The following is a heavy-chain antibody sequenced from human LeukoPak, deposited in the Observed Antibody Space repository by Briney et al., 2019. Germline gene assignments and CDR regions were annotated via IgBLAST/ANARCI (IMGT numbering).Heavy chain of an antibody. Sequence: SQTLSLTCTVSGGSISSGGHYWSWIRQPAGKGLEYLGRISSTGSTNYNPSLRSRVTISADTSKNHFSLKLTSVTAADTAVYYCARALYSSSVLDYWGQGTLVTVSS. CDR2: ISSTGST. CDR1: GGSISSGGHY. CDR3: ARALYSSSVLDY. V-gene: IGHV4-61*02. J-gene: IGHJ4*02. D-gene: IGHD6-13*01.